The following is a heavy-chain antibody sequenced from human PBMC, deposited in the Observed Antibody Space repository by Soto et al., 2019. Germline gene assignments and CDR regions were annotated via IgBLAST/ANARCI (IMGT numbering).Heavy chain of an antibody. Sequence: QLQLQESGPGLVKPSETLSLTCTVSGGSISSSSYYWGWIRQPPGKGLEWIGSIYYSGSTYYNPSLKSQVHISVDTSKSQFSLKLSSVTAADTAVYYCARHRGRRLYSRGSGTRQPFDYWGQGALVTVSS. CDR2: IYYSGST. CDR3: ARHRGRRLYSRGSGTRQPFDY. J-gene: IGHJ4*02. D-gene: IGHD6-19*01. CDR1: GGSISSSSYY. V-gene: IGHV4-39*01.